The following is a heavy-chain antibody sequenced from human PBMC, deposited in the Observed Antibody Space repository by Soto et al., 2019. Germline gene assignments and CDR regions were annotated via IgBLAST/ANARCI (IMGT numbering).Heavy chain of an antibody. CDR3: ARVVGGYYYGMDV. V-gene: IGHV4-4*02. J-gene: IGHJ6*02. D-gene: IGHD2-2*01. Sequence: QVQLQESGPGLVKPSGTLSLTCAVSGGSISSSNWWSWVRQPPGKGLEWIGEIYHSGSTNYNPSLKCRCTISVDKSQSQFSLKRSSVTAADTAVYYCARVVGGYYYGMDVWGQGPTVTVSS. CDR2: IYHSGST. CDR1: GGSISSSNW.